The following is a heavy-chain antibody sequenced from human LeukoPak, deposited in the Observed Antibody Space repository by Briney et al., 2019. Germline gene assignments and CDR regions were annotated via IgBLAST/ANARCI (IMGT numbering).Heavy chain of an antibody. D-gene: IGHD3-10*01. CDR1: GGSISSGSYY. V-gene: IGHV4-61*02. Sequence: SETLSLTCTVSGGSISSGSYYWSWIRQPAGKGLEWIGRIYTSGSTNYNPSLKSRVTISVDTSKNQFSLKLSSVTAADTAVYYCARVRYYGSGSSFDYWGQGTLVTVSS. J-gene: IGHJ4*02. CDR2: IYTSGST. CDR3: ARVRYYGSGSSFDY.